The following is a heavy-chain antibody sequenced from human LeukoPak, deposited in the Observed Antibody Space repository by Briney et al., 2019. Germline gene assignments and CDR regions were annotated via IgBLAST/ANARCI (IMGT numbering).Heavy chain of an antibody. V-gene: IGHV3-23*01. D-gene: IGHD6-19*01. CDR3: AKAPYSSGWYSPEY. J-gene: IGHJ4*02. CDR1: GFTFSSYA. Sequence: GGSLRLSCAVSGFTFSSYAMNWVRQAPGKGLEWVSAISGSGGSTYYADSVKGRFTISRDKSKNTLYLQMNSLRAEDTAVYYCAKAPYSSGWYSPEYWGQGTLVTVSS. CDR2: ISGSGGST.